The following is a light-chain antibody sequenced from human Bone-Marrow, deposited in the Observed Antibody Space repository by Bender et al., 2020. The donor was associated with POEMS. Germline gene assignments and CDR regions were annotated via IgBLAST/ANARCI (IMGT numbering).Light chain of an antibody. CDR2: SDT. V-gene: IGLV1-44*01. Sequence: QSVLTQPPSVSGTPGQRVTISCSGSGSNIGGYPVNWYQQLPGTAPRLLIYSDTERPSGVPDRFSGSKSGTSASLAISGLQSDDEADYYCCSYADSSTLVLGTGTKVTVL. J-gene: IGLJ1*01. CDR3: CSYADSSTLV. CDR1: GSNIGGYP.